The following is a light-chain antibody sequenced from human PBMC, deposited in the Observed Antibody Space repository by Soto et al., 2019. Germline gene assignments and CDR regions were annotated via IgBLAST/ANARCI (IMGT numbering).Light chain of an antibody. V-gene: IGKV1-5*01. CDR1: QSISNL. J-gene: IGKJ1*01. Sequence: DIQMTQSPSTLSASVGDRVTITCRASQSISNLLAWYQQMPGKAPKLLMYDASRLKSGVPSRFSGSGSETEFTLSISSLQPDDFATYYCQQYNSYSSWTFGQGTKVEIK. CDR2: DAS. CDR3: QQYNSYSSWT.